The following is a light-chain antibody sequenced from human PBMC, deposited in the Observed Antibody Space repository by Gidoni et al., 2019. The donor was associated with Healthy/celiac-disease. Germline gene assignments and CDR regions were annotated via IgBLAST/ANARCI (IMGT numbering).Light chain of an antibody. V-gene: IGKV1-39*01. Sequence: DIQMTQSPSSTSASVGDRVTITCRASQSISSYLNCYQQKPGKSPKRLINTASSMQGGVPSRFSGSGSGTDFTLTKSSLQPEDFATYYCKQSYTFGQGTKLEIK. CDR2: TAS. CDR3: KQSYT. J-gene: IGKJ2*01. CDR1: QSISSY.